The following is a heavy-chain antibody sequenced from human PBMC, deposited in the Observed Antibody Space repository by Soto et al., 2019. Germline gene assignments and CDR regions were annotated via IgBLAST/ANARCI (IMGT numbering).Heavy chain of an antibody. Sequence: EVQLVESGGGLVQPGGSLRLSCAASGFTFRNYDMHWARQGTGKGLEWVSGISAAGDPDYADSVEGRFTISRENAQNSFFLQMNSLRVGDTAVYYCARTDRDFYGVDVWGQGTTVIVSS. CDR1: GFTFRNYD. CDR2: ISAAGDP. V-gene: IGHV3-13*05. J-gene: IGHJ6*02. CDR3: ARTDRDFYGVDV.